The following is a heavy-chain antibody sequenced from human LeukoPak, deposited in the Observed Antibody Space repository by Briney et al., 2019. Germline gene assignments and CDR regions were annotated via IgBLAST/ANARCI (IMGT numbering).Heavy chain of an antibody. J-gene: IGHJ5*02. CDR2: INWNGGNT. CDR1: GFTFDDYG. D-gene: IGHD1-26*01. V-gene: IGHV3-20*04. Sequence: PGGSLRLSCAASGFTFDDYGMSWVRRGPGKGLEWVSGINWNGGNTGYADSVKGRFTIFRDNAKNSLYLGMDSLRVEDTALYYCARTSDGNWFDPWGQGTLVTVSS. CDR3: ARTSDGNWFDP.